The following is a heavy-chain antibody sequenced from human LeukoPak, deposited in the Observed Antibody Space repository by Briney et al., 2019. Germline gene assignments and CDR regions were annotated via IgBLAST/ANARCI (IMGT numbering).Heavy chain of an antibody. V-gene: IGHV3-20*04. CDR2: INWNGGST. CDR1: GFTFDDYG. J-gene: IGHJ4*02. D-gene: IGHD3-16*01. Sequence: PGGSLRLSCAASGFTFDDYGMSWVRQAPGKGLEWVSGINWNGGSTGYADSVKGRFTISRDNAKNSPYLQMNSLRAEDTALYYCARGSGVPFAIMSQYYFDYWGQGTLVTVSS. CDR3: ARGSGVPFAIMSQYYFDY.